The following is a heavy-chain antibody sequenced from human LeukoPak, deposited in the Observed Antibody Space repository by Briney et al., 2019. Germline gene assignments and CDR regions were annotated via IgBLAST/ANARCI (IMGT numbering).Heavy chain of an antibody. CDR2: ITSGGGGGNT. D-gene: IGHD2-21*02. CDR3: AKGHYPDAYCAGDCYCSN. J-gene: IGHJ4*02. Sequence: GGSLRLSCAASGFSFSSYAMTWVRQAPGKGLEWVSGITSGGGGGNTYYEDYGRGRFTISGYNSTSTLDLQMNGLRAEDTALYYYAKGHYPDAYCAGDCYCSNWGQGTLVTVSS. CDR1: GFSFSSYA. V-gene: IGHV3-23*01.